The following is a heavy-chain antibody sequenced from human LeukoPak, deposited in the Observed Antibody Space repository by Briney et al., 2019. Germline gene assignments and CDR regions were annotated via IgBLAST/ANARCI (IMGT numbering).Heavy chain of an antibody. V-gene: IGHV1-69*05. CDR2: IIPIFGTA. CDR1: GGTFSSYA. CDR3: AREEEGYCSGGSCYGPGTHRFDP. D-gene: IGHD2-15*01. J-gene: IGHJ5*02. Sequence: SVKVSCKASGGTFSSYAISWVRQAPGQGLEWVGGIIPIFGTANYAQKFQGRVTITTDESTRTAYMELSSLRSEDTAVYYCAREEEGYCSGGSCYGPGTHRFDPWGQGTLVTVSS.